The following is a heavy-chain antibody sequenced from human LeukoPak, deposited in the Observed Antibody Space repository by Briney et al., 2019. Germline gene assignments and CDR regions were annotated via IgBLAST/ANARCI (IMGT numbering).Heavy chain of an antibody. CDR3: AKESSVYCTDGVCSLDF. CDR2: ISWDSANI. CDR1: GFNFPGNA. D-gene: IGHD2-8*01. V-gene: IGHV3-9*01. Sequence: GGSLRLSCAASGFNFPGNAMHWIRQTPGKGLEWVSGISWDSANIGYADSVKGRFTISRDNTKDSLYLQMNSLRVEDTALYFCAKESSVYCTDGVCSLDFWGQGSLVTVSS. J-gene: IGHJ4*02.